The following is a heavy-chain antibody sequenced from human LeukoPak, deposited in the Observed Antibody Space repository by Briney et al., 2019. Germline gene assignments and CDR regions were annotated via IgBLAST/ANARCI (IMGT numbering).Heavy chain of an antibody. CDR3: ARLSKPSYYYYYMDV. CDR1: GGSFSGYY. CDR2: INHRGSA. J-gene: IGHJ6*03. V-gene: IGHV4-34*01. Sequence: PSETLSLTCAVYGGSFSGYYWSWIRQSPEKGLEWIGEINHRGSASYNPSLQGRVTVSVDTYKNQFSLKITSVTAADTAVYYCARLSKPSYYYYYMDVWGKGTTVTVSS.